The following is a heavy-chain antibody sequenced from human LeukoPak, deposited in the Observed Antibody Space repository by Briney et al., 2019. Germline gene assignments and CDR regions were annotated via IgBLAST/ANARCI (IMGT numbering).Heavy chain of an antibody. CDR3: ARDMTRGPPDAFDI. J-gene: IGHJ3*02. CDR1: GFTFSSYA. D-gene: IGHD3-16*01. CDR2: ISYDGSNK. Sequence: PGGSLRLSCAASGFTFSSYAMHWVRQAPGKGLEWVAVISYDGSNKYYADSVKGRFTISRDNAKNSLYLQMNSLRAEDTAVYYCARDMTRGPPDAFDIWGQGTMVTVSS. V-gene: IGHV3-30*04.